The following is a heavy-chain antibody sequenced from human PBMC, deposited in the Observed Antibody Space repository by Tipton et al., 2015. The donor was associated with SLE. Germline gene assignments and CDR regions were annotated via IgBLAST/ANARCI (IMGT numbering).Heavy chain of an antibody. J-gene: IGHJ4*02. D-gene: IGHD5-24*01. Sequence: SLRLSCAASGFTFSTYAIHWVRQAPGKGLECVAVISDDGSNKYYANSVRGRFTISRDNFKSTLYLQVNSLRPEDTAVYYCARDRGDGFNQIDYWVQGTLVTVSS. CDR1: GFTFSTYA. CDR2: ISDDGSNK. V-gene: IGHV3-30*04. CDR3: ARDRGDGFNQIDY.